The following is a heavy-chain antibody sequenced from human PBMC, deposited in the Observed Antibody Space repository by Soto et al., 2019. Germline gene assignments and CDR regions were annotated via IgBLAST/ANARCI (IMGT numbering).Heavy chain of an antibody. CDR2: ISGSGYSK. V-gene: IGHV3-23*01. D-gene: IGHD1-26*01. J-gene: IGHJ4*02. CDR1: GFSFDSHS. CDR3: AKSRGDRWSTYSFGA. Sequence: EVQLLESGGGLVQPGGSLKLSCAASGFSFDSHSMSWVRQAPGKGLEWVAGISGSGYSKYHADSVRGWFTISRDNSWNTLNLQMNSLRAEDTGLYYCAKSRGDRWSTYSFGAWGQGTVVTVSS.